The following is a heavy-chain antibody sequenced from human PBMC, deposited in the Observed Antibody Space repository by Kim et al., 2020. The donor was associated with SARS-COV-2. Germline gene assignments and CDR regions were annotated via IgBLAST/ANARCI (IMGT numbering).Heavy chain of an antibody. V-gene: IGHV4-34*01. CDR2: INHSGST. CDR3: ARGDRYSSSWYASRKSSYYYGMDV. D-gene: IGHD6-13*01. Sequence: SETLSLTCAVYGGSFSGYYWSWIRQPPGKGLEWIGEINHSGSTNYNPSLKSRVTISVDTSKNQFSLKLSSVTAADTAVYYCARGDRYSSSWYASRKSSYYYGMDVWGQGTTVTVSS. J-gene: IGHJ6*02. CDR1: GGSFSGYY.